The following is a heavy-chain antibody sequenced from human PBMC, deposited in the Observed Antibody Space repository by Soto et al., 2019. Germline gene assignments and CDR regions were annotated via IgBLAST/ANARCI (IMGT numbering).Heavy chain of an antibody. CDR3: VSGRCELRFAT. CDR1: GGSLSGYY. Sequence: SETLSLTCAVYGGSLSGYYWSWIRQPPGKGLEWIGEINHSGSTNYNPSLKSRVTISVDTSKNQFSLKLSSVTAADRAVYYCVSGRCELRFATWGQGTLVTVSS. CDR2: INHSGST. V-gene: IGHV4-34*01. J-gene: IGHJ5*02. D-gene: IGHD5-12*01.